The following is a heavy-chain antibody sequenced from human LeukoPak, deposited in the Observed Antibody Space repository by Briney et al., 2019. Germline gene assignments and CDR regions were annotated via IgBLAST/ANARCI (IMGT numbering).Heavy chain of an antibody. J-gene: IGHJ5*02. CDR2: IYYSGST. CDR3: ARGSVIRWFDP. CDR1: GGSISSSSYY. V-gene: IGHV4-39*07. D-gene: IGHD3-16*02. Sequence: SETLSLTCTVSGGSISSSSYYWGWIRQPPGKGLEWIGSIYYSGSTYYNPSLKSRVTISVDTSKNQFSLKLSSVTAADTAVYYCARGSVIRWFDPWGQGTLVTVSS.